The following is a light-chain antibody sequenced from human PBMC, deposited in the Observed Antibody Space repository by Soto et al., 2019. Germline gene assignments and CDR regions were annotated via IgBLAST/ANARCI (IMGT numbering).Light chain of an antibody. J-gene: IGLJ2*01. CDR2: GNS. CDR3: QSYDSSLSGSVV. Sequence: QAVVTQPPSVSGAPGQRVTISCTGSSSNIGAGYDVHWYQQLPGTAPKLLIYGNSNRPSGVPDRFSGSKSGTSASLAITGLQAEDEAAYNCQSYDSSLSGSVVFGGGTKVTVL. V-gene: IGLV1-40*01. CDR1: SSNIGAGYD.